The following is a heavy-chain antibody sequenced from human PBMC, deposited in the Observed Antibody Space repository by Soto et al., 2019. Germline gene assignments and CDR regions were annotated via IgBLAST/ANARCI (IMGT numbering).Heavy chain of an antibody. J-gene: IGHJ6*02. CDR2: INTAGSTK. CDR1: GFTLSNFE. CDR3: ARAECSSPDCLTAYYSYGLDV. V-gene: IGHV3-48*03. D-gene: IGHD3-9*01. Sequence: XGSLRLSCAASGFTLSNFEMHWVRQAPGKGLDWVSYINTAGSTKYYAESVKGRFTISRDNARNSLFLQMNSLRAEDTAVYYCARAECSSPDCLTAYYSYGLDVWGQGTTVTVSS.